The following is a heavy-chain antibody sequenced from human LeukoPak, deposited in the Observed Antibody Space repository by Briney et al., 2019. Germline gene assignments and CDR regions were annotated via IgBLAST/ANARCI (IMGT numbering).Heavy chain of an antibody. CDR3: ARVAGKVYYYGMDV. Sequence: PSETLSLTCSVSGASISPYYWVWIRQPPGKGLEWIGYVFYNGRTSYNPSLKSRVTIPVDTSKNQFSLKLSSVTAADTAVYYCARVAGKVYYYGMDVWGQGTTVTVSS. D-gene: IGHD6-13*01. CDR1: GASISPYY. CDR2: VFYNGRT. J-gene: IGHJ6*02. V-gene: IGHV4-59*01.